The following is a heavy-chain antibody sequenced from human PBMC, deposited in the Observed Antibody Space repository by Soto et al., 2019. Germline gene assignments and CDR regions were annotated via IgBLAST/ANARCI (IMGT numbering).Heavy chain of an antibody. CDR2: ISYDGSNK. Sequence: ESGGGVVQPGRSLRLSCAASGFTFSSYAMHWVRQAPGKGLEWVAVISYDGSNKYYADSVKGRFTISRDNSKNTLYLQMNSLRAEDTAVYYCASLPLRYGENFDYWGQGTLVTVSS. D-gene: IGHD3-9*01. CDR3: ASLPLRYGENFDY. V-gene: IGHV3-30-3*01. J-gene: IGHJ4*02. CDR1: GFTFSSYA.